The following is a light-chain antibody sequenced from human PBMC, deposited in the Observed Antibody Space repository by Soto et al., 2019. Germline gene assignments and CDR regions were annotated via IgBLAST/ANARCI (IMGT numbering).Light chain of an antibody. Sequence: DIQMTQSHSTLSASVGDRVTLSCRASQTIKSWLAWYQQKPGKAPKLLLYKASSLESGVPSRFSGSGSGTEFTLTISSLQPDAFATYYCQQYNSYPFTFGPGPKVDIK. CDR2: KAS. CDR1: QTIKSW. V-gene: IGKV1-5*03. CDR3: QQYNSYPFT. J-gene: IGKJ3*01.